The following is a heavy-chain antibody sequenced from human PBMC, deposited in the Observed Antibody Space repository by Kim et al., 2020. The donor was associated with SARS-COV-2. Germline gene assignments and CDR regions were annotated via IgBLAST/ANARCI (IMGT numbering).Heavy chain of an antibody. V-gene: IGHV3-23*01. CDR2: ISGSGGST. CDR1: GFTFSSYA. J-gene: IGHJ4*02. D-gene: IGHD3-16*02. Sequence: GGSLGLSCAASGFTFSSYAMSWVRQAPGKGLEWVSAISGSGGSTYYADSVKGRFTISRDNSKNTLYLQMNSLRAEDTAVYYCAKDPQGMYYDYIWGSYRYTYFDYWGQRTLFTVSS. CDR3: AKDPQGMYYDYIWGSYRYTYFDY.